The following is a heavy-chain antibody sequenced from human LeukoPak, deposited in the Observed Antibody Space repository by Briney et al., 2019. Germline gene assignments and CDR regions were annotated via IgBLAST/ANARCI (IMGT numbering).Heavy chain of an antibody. J-gene: IGHJ4*02. V-gene: IGHV3-21*01. CDR3: ARRGDGYNPPIDY. CDR1: GFTFSSYS. D-gene: IGHD5-24*01. Sequence: PGGSLRLSCAASGFTFSSYSMNWVRQAPGKGLERVSSISSSSSYIYYADSVKGRFTTSRDNAKNSLYLQMNSLSAEDTAVYYCARRGDGYNPPIDYWGQGTLVTVSS. CDR2: ISSSSSYI.